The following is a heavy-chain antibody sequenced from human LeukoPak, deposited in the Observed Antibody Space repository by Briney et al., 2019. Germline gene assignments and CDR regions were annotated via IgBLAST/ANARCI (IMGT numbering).Heavy chain of an antibody. CDR1: GGSFSGYY. J-gene: IGHJ5*02. CDR3: ARGAPMVRGAPQPNWFDP. D-gene: IGHD3-10*01. CDR2: INHSGST. V-gene: IGHV4-34*01. Sequence: SETLSLTCAVYGGSFSGYYWSWISQPPGKGLEWIGEINHSGSTNYNPSLKSRVTISVDTSKNQFSLKLSSVTAADTAVYYCARGAPMVRGAPQPNWFDPWGQGTLVTVSS.